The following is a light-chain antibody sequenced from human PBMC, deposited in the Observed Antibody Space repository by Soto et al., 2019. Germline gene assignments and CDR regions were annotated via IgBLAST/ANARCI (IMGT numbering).Light chain of an antibody. CDR2: SND. Sequence: QSVLTQPPSASGTPGLRVTVSCSGGTSNIGSNTVNWYQQLPGTAPKLLIFSNDQRPSGVPDRFSGSKSGTSASLAISGLRSEDEADYYCAAWDDSLNGRVFGTGTKLTVL. CDR3: AAWDDSLNGRV. CDR1: TSNIGSNT. J-gene: IGLJ1*01. V-gene: IGLV1-44*01.